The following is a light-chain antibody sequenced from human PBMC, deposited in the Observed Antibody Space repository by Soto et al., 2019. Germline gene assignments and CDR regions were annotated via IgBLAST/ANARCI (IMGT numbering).Light chain of an antibody. CDR2: DVS. CDR3: SSYTSSSTLV. J-gene: IGLJ2*01. V-gene: IGLV2-14*01. CDR1: SSDVGGYNY. Sequence: QSVLTQPASVSGSPGQSITISCTGTSSDVGGYNYVSWYQQHPGKAPKLMIYDVSNRPSGVSNRFSGSKSGNTASLTISGLQAEDEADYYCSSYTSSSTLVFGGGTKVXVL.